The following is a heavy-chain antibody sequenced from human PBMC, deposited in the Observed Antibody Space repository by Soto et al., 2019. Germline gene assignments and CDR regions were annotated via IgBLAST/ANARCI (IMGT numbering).Heavy chain of an antibody. D-gene: IGHD4-17*01. V-gene: IGHV3-23*01. J-gene: IGHJ3*02. CDR2: ISGSGGST. CDR3: AKDGLNYGDYLDAFDI. Sequence: GGSLRLSCAASGFTFSSYAMSWVRQAPGKGLEWVSAISGSGGSTYYADSVKGRFTISRDNSKNTLYLQMNSLRAEDTAVYYCAKDGLNYGDYLDAFDIWGQGTMVTVSS. CDR1: GFTFSSYA.